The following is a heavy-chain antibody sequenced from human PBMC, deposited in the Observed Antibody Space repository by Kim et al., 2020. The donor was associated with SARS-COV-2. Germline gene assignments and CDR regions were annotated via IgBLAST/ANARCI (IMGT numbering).Heavy chain of an antibody. CDR3: ARDRTLGIAVAGPVDY. V-gene: IGHV1-3*01. CDR1: GYTFTSYA. D-gene: IGHD6-19*01. CDR2: INAGNGNT. Sequence: ASVEVSCKASGYTFTSYAMHWVRQAPGQRLEWMGWINAGNGNTKYSQKFQGRVTITRDTSASTAYMELSSLRSEDTAVYYCARDRTLGIAVAGPVDYWGQGTLVTVSS. J-gene: IGHJ4*02.